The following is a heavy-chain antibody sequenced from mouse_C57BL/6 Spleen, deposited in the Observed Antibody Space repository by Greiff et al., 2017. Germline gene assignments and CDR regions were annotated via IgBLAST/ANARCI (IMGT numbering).Heavy chain of an antibody. CDR1: GYTFTSYW. CDR3: ARGVGNYCGSSYVDY. J-gene: IGHJ3*01. CDR2: IYPGSGST. V-gene: IGHV1-55*01. Sequence: VQLQQPGAELVKPGASVKLSCKASGYTFTSYWITWVKQRPGQGLEWIGDIYPGSGSTNYNEKFKTKATLTVDTSSSTAYMQLSSLTSEDSAVYYCARGVGNYCGSSYVDYWGQGTLVTVSA. D-gene: IGHD1-1*01.